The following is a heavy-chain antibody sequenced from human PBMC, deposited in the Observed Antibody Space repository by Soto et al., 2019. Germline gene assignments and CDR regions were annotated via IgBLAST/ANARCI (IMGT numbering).Heavy chain of an antibody. CDR1: GFTFSSYA. V-gene: IGHV3-23*01. CDR2: ISGSGATT. D-gene: IGHD2-15*01. J-gene: IGHJ4*02. CDR3: TKSSVHCSGGSCFYF. Sequence: VQLLESGGGFIQSGGSLRLSCAASGFTFSSYAMSWVRQAPGKRLEWLSLISGSGATTYYADSVKGRFIVSRDKSKNTVYLQMNSLRADDTALYYCTKSSVHCSGGSCFYFWGQGTLVTVSS.